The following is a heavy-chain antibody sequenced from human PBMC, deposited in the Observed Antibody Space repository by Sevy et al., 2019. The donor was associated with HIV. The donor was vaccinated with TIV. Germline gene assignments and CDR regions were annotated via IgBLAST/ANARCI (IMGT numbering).Heavy chain of an antibody. CDR3: ARVFGGSYYDSSGSFDY. V-gene: IGHV1-2*06. CDR2: INPNRGGT. D-gene: IGHD3-22*01. J-gene: IGHJ4*02. Sequence: ASVKVSCKASGYTFTGYYMHWVRQAPGQGLEWMGRINPNRGGTNYAQKFQGRVTMTRDTSIRTAYMELSRLRSDDTAVYYCARVFGGSYYDSSGSFDYWGQGTLVTVSS. CDR1: GYTFTGYY.